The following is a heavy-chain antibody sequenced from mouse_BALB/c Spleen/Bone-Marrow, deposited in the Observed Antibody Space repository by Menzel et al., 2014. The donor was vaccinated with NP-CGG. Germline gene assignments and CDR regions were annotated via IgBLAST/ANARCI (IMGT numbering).Heavy chain of an antibody. CDR3: ARNDYDYFDY. CDR1: GYTFTSYY. J-gene: IGHJ2*01. CDR2: IYPGNVNT. Sequence: QVQLKESGPELVKPGASVRISCKASGYTFTSYYMHWVKQRPGQGLEWIGWIYPGNVNTKYNEKFKGKATLTADKSSSTAYMQLSSLTSEDPAVYFCARNDYDYFDYWGQGTTLTVPS. D-gene: IGHD2-4*01. V-gene: IGHV1S56*01.